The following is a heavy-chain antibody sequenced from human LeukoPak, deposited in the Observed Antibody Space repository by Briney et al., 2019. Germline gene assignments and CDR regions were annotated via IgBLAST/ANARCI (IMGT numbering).Heavy chain of an antibody. J-gene: IGHJ4*02. D-gene: IGHD3-10*01. V-gene: IGHV3-21*01. CDR1: GFTFSNYS. CDR2: ISSSSSYI. Sequence: PGGSLRLSCAASGFTFSNYSMNWVRQAPGKGLEWVSSISSSSSYIFYADSVKGRFTISRDNSKNTLYLQMNSLRAEDTAVYYCAREREGWFGELTGYFDYWGQGTLVTVSS. CDR3: AREREGWFGELTGYFDY.